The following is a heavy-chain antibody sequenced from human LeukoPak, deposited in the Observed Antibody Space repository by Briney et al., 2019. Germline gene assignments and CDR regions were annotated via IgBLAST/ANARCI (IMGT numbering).Heavy chain of an antibody. CDR2: INWNGGST. V-gene: IGHV3-20*04. Sequence: GGSLRLSCAASGFTLDDYGMSWVRQAPGKGLEWVSGINWNGGSTDYADSVKGRFTISRDNAKNSLYLQMNSLRAEDTALYYCARDLGLYDSSGYYFLSAFDIWGQGTMATVSS. D-gene: IGHD3-22*01. CDR3: ARDLGLYDSSGYYFLSAFDI. CDR1: GFTLDDYG. J-gene: IGHJ3*02.